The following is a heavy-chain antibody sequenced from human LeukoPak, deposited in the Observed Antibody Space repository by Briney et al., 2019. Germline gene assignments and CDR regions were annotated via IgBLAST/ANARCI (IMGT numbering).Heavy chain of an antibody. CDR1: GFTFSSYG. CDR2: IWYDASNR. J-gene: IGHJ5*01. D-gene: IGHD6-13*01. CDR3: ARDLAAAATWFDS. V-gene: IGHV3-33*01. Sequence: GGSLRLSCAATGFTFSSYGMHWVRQAPGKGLEWVAVIWYDASNRYYADSVKGRFTISRDNSKNTLYLQMNSLRAEDTAVYFCARDLAAAATWFDSWGQGTLVTVSS.